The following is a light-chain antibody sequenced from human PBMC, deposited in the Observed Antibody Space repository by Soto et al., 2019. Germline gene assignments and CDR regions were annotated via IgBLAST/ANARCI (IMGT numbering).Light chain of an antibody. CDR2: GAS. V-gene: IGKV3-20*01. CDR1: QSVSSSY. J-gene: IGKJ1*01. CDR3: QQYGSSLWT. Sequence: EIVLTQSPGTLSLSPGERATLSCRASQSVSSSYLAWYQQKPGQAPRLLIYGASSRATGISDRFSGSGSGTDFTLTISRLEPEDFAVDYCQQYGSSLWTFGQGTKVEIK.